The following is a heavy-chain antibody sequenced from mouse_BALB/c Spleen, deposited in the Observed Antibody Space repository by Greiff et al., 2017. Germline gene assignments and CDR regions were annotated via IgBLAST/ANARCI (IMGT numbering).Heavy chain of an antibody. J-gene: IGHJ2*01. D-gene: IGHD2-3*01. CDR3: KRSSLYDGYPEGFDY. CDR1: GYTFTDHA. Sequence: QVQLQQSDAELVKPGASVKISCKASGYTFTDHAIHWVKQKPEQGLEWIGYIFPGNGDIKYNEKFKGKATLTADKSSSTAYMQLNSLTSEDSAVYFCKRSSLYDGYPEGFDYWGQGTTLTVSS. V-gene: IGHV1S53*02. CDR2: IFPGNGDI.